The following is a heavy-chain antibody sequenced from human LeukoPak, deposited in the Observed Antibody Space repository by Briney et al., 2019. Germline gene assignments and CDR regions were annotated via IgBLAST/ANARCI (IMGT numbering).Heavy chain of an antibody. CDR1: GFTFSTSA. D-gene: IGHD5-12*01. J-gene: IGHJ4*02. CDR2: ISGNAGRT. V-gene: IGHV3-23*01. Sequence: PGGSLRLSCAASGFTFSTSAMSWVRQAPGKGLEWVSGISGNAGRTFYADSVKGRFTISRDNTKNSLFLQMNSLRAEDTAVYYCARDGRNGYEDDYWGQGTLVTVSS. CDR3: ARDGRNGYEDDY.